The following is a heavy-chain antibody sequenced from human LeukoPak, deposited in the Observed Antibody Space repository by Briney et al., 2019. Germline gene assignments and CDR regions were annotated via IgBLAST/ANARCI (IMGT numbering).Heavy chain of an antibody. CDR2: IYTSGST. V-gene: IGHV4-4*07. CDR3: ARDAYGGYDILTGYSPPHYYYYMDV. CDR1: GVSISSYY. Sequence: SETLSLTCTVSGVSISSYYWSWIRQPAGKGLEWIGRIYTSGSTNYNPSLKSRVTMSVDTSKNQFSLKLSSVTAADTAVYYCARDAYGGYDILTGYSPPHYYYYMDVWGKGTTVTISS. J-gene: IGHJ6*03. D-gene: IGHD3-9*01.